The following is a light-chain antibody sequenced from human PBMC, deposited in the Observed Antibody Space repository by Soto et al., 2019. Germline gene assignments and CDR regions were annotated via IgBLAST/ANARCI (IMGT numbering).Light chain of an antibody. CDR1: SGDVLSYDG. Sequence: QSALTQPASVSGSPGQSITISCTGPSGDVLSYDGVSWYQHHPRKAPKLLIYEGTKLPSRVSDRFSGPKSGHMASLTTSGIEAEAEGDYSCCLYGYDNGGLFGGGTKLTVL. J-gene: IGLJ2*01. CDR2: EGT. V-gene: IGLV2-23*01. CDR3: CLYGYDNGGL.